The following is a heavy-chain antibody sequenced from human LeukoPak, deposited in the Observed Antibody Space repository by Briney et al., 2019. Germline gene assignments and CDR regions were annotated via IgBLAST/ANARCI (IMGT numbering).Heavy chain of an antibody. V-gene: IGHV1-18*01. CDR1: GYTFASYG. Sequence: ASVKVSCKASGYTFASYGISWVRQAPGQGLEWMGWISDYSGNTNYAQKLQGRVTMTTDTSTSKAYMELRSLRSDDTAVYYCARDLYRDSLPVSWFDPWGQGTLVTVSS. J-gene: IGHJ5*02. D-gene: IGHD4-11*01. CDR3: ARDLYRDSLPVSWFDP. CDR2: ISDYSGNT.